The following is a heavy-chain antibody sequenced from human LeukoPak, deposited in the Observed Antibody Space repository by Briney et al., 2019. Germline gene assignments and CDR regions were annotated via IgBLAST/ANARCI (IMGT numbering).Heavy chain of an antibody. D-gene: IGHD6-19*01. V-gene: IGHV3-33*01. CDR2: IWYDGSNK. CDR1: GFTFSSYG. Sequence: GGSLRLSCAASGFTFSSYGMHWVRQAPGKGLEWVAVIWYDGSNKYYADSVKGRFTISRDNSKNTLYLQMHSLRAEDTAVYSSAREAVAGAPPRYYYYGMDVWGQGTTVTVSS. J-gene: IGHJ6*02. CDR3: AREAVAGAPPRYYYYGMDV.